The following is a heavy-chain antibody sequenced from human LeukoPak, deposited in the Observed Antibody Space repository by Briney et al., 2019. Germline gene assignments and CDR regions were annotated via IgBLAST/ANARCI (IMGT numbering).Heavy chain of an antibody. D-gene: IGHD5-12*01. Sequence: PGGSLTLSCAASGFIFDDFTLHWVRQAPGKGLEGVSLINWDGGSTYYADSVKARFTISRDNSKNSLYLQMDSLTTEDTAFYYCAKGDVDSPMNFYHWGQGTLVTVSS. V-gene: IGHV3-43*01. CDR1: GFIFDDFT. CDR2: INWDGGST. J-gene: IGHJ4*02. CDR3: AKGDVDSPMNFYH.